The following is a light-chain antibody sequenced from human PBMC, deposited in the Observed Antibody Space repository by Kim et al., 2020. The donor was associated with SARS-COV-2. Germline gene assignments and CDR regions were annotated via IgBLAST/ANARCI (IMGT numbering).Light chain of an antibody. J-gene: IGKJ1*01. V-gene: IGKV1-5*01. Sequence: ASLGDIVTITCRASQSISSWLAWYQQKPGNAPKLLIYDASILQNGAPSRFSGSVSGTEFTLSISSLQPEDLATYYCQQYDSFTWTFGQGTKVDIK. CDR2: DAS. CDR3: QQYDSFTWT. CDR1: QSISSW.